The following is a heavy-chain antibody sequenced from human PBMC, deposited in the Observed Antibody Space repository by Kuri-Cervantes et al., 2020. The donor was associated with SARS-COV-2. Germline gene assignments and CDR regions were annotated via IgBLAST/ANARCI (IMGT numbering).Heavy chain of an antibody. V-gene: IGHV3-30*02. Sequence: GGSLRLSCAASGFTFSTYAMHWVRQAPGKGLECVAFIWYDEDNKYYADSAKGRFTISRDNSKNTLYLQMNTLRAEDTAVYYCGSGLLPHYWGQGTLVTVSS. CDR1: GFTFSTYA. CDR2: IWYDEDNK. CDR3: GSGLLPHY. J-gene: IGHJ4*02. D-gene: IGHD3-22*01.